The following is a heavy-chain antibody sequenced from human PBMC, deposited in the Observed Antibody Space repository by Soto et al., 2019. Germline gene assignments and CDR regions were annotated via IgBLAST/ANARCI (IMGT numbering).Heavy chain of an antibody. CDR3: ARIPLQQLVPSRSDAFDI. CDR1: GYTFTSYG. CDR2: ISAYNGNT. Sequence: GASVKVSCKASGYTFTSYGISWVRQAPGQGLEWMGWISAYNGNTNYAQKLQGRVTMTTDTPTSTAYMELRSLRSDDTAVYYCARIPLQQLVPSRSDAFDIWGQGTMVTVSS. J-gene: IGHJ3*02. V-gene: IGHV1-18*01. D-gene: IGHD6-13*01.